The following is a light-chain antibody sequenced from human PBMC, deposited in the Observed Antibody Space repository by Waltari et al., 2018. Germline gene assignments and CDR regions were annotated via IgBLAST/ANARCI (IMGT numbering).Light chain of an antibody. V-gene: IGLV3-10*01. CDR2: EDS. CDR1: ALPKKY. J-gene: IGLJ3*02. CDR3: YSTDSSGNHRG. Sequence: SYELTQPPSVSVSPGQTARITCPGDALPKKYAYWYQQKSGQAPVLVIYEDSKRPSGIPERFSGSSSGTRATLTISGAQVEDEADYYCYSTDSSGNHRGFGGGTKLAVL.